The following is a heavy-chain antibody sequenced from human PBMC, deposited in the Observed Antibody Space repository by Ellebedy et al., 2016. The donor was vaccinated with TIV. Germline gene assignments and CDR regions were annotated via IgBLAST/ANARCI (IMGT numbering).Heavy chain of an antibody. CDR2: IRQEGDEI. D-gene: IGHD4-17*01. J-gene: IGHJ5*02. CDR3: ARRASYGDYAVQVNPWFDP. CDR1: GFNFRGYW. V-gene: IGHV3-7*01. Sequence: GESLKISCAASGFNFRGYWMAWVRQAPGKGLEWVTKIRQEGDEIYFVESVKGRFTISRDNAKNSLFLQMNSLRVEDTAVYYCARRASYGDYAVQVNPWFDPWGQGTLVTVSS.